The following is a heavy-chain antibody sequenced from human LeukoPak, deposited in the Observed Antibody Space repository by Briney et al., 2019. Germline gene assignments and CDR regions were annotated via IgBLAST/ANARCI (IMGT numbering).Heavy chain of an antibody. V-gene: IGHV3-30*18. CDR3: AKDRGYSYGNYYDYGMDV. Sequence: GGSLRLSCAASGFTFSSYGMHWVRQAPGKGLEWVAVISYDGSNKYYADSVKGRFTISRDTSKNTLYLQMNSLRAEDTAVYYCAKDRGYSYGNYYDYGMDVWGKGTTVTVSS. CDR1: GFTFSSYG. D-gene: IGHD5-18*01. CDR2: ISYDGSNK. J-gene: IGHJ6*04.